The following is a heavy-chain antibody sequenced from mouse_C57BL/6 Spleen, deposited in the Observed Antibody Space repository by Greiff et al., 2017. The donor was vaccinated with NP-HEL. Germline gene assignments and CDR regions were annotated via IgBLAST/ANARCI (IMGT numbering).Heavy chain of an antibody. V-gene: IGHV2-5*01. Sequence: QVQLKESGPGLVQPSQSLSITCTVSGFSLTSYGVHWVRQSPGKGLEWLGVIWRGGSTDYNAAVMSRLSITKDNSKSQVFFKMNSLQADDTAIYYCAQGREVDYWGQGTSVTVSS. CDR1: GFSLTSYG. J-gene: IGHJ4*01. CDR3: AQGREVDY. CDR2: IWRGGST.